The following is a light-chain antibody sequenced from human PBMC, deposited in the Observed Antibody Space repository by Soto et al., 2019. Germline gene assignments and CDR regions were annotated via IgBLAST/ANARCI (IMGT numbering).Light chain of an antibody. J-gene: IGLJ1*01. CDR2: DVN. Sequence: QSVLTQPASVSGSPGQSIAISCTGTSSDVGYYNYVSWYQQHPGKAPNVMIYDVNNRPSGVPDRFSGSKSGNTASLTISGLQAEDEADYYCSSYTSSSTYGFGTGTKVTV. CDR1: SSDVGYYNY. CDR3: SSYTSSSTYG. V-gene: IGLV2-14*01.